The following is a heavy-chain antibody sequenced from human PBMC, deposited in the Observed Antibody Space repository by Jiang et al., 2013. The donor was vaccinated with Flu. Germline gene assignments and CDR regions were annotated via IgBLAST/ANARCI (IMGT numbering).Heavy chain of an antibody. CDR3: ARERAPRLGELSFFTAITDDAFDI. CDR2: ISAYNGNT. CDR1: GYTFTSYG. V-gene: IGHV1-18*01. D-gene: IGHD3-16*02. J-gene: IGHJ3*02. Sequence: GAEVKKPGASVKVSCKASGYTFTSYGISWVRQAPGQGLEWMGWISAYNGNTNYAQKLQGRVTMTTDTSTSTAYMELRSLRSDDTAVYYCARERAPRLGELSFFTAITDDAFDIWGQGTMVTVSS.